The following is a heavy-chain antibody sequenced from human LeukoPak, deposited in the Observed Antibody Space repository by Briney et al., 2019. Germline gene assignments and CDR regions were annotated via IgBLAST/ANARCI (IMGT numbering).Heavy chain of an antibody. CDR2: ISSSSSYI. Sequence: GGSLRLSCAASGFTFSGYSMNCVRQAPGKGLEWVSSISSSSSYIYYTDSVKGRFTISRHNAKNSLYLQMNSLRAEDTAVYYCAREQDIVVVAAATPEKNPGPFDYWGQGTLVTVSS. V-gene: IGHV3-21*01. CDR3: AREQDIVVVAAATPEKNPGPFDY. CDR1: GFTFSGYS. J-gene: IGHJ4*02. D-gene: IGHD2-15*01.